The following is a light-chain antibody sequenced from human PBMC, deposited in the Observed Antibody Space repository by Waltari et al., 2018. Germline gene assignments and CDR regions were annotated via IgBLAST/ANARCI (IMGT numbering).Light chain of an antibody. CDR1: PTVSAHY. CDR3: QHYGSSSLT. CDR2: GPS. V-gene: IGKV3-20*01. Sequence: EIVLTQSPGTLSLSPAADRATLYCRASPTVSAHYLAWYQQKSGQVPRLLLHGPSNMAAGIPDRFSGSGSGTDFTLTITRLERDDFFAVYYCQHYGSSSLTFGGGTKVEIK. J-gene: IGKJ4*01.